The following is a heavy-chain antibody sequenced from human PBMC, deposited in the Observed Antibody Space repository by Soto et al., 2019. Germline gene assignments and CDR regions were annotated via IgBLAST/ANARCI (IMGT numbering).Heavy chain of an antibody. J-gene: IGHJ1*01. V-gene: IGHV3-9*01. D-gene: IGHD2-21*01. Sequence: GGSLRLSCSASGFAFDDYAMHWVRQAPGKGLEWVSGISWNSGHIGYGDSVKGRFTISRDNAKNSLYLQMNSLRAEDTAFFYCAKGLVADCGRPKCFKYLVQGSTVTVPS. CDR3: AKGLVADCGRPKCFKY. CDR1: GFAFDDYA. CDR2: ISWNSGHI.